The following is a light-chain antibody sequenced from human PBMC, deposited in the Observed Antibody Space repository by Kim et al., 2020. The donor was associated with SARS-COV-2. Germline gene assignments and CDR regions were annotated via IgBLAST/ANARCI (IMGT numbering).Light chain of an antibody. CDR3: QVWDSSSDQHVV. CDR1: NIGSKS. Sequence: YELTQPPSVSVAPGKTARITCGGNNIGSKSVHWYQQKPGQAPVLVIYYDSDRPSGIPERFSGSNSGNTATLTISRVEAGDEADYYCQVWDSSSDQHVVFGGGTQLTVL. J-gene: IGLJ2*01. CDR2: YDS. V-gene: IGLV3-21*04.